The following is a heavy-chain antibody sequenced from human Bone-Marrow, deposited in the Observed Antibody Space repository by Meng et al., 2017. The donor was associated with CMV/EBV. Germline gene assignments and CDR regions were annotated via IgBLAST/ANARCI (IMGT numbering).Heavy chain of an antibody. Sequence: GSLRLSFAASGFTFSSSWMFWVRPTPGKGLLGVALINPDGTATYYADSVKGRFTISRDNAKNTLYLQMNGLRDDDTALYYCSRLYYYWGQGTLVTVSS. CDR3: SRLYYY. J-gene: IGHJ4*02. D-gene: IGHD2-8*01. CDR2: INPDGTAT. V-gene: IGHV3-74*01. CDR1: GFTFSSSW.